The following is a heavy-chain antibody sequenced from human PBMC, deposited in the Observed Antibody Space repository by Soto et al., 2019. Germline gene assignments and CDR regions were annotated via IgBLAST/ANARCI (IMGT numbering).Heavy chain of an antibody. CDR3: ARYGFIAAAGLDY. D-gene: IGHD6-13*01. CDR1: GFTFSSYS. J-gene: IGHJ4*02. CDR2: ISSSSSTI. V-gene: IGHV3-48*01. Sequence: EVQLVESGGGLVQPGGSLRLSCAASGFTFSSYSMNWVRQAPGKGLEWVSYISSSSSTIYYADSVKGRFTISRDNAKNSLYLQMNSLRAEDTAVEYCARYGFIAAAGLDYWGQGTLVTVSS.